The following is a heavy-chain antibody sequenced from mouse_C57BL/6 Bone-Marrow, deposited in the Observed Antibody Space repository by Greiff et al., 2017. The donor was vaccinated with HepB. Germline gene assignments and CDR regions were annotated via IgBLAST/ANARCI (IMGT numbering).Heavy chain of an antibody. V-gene: IGHV1-74*01. J-gene: IGHJ4*01. CDR2: IHPSDSDT. CDR3: AIWGASYAMDY. Sequence: QVQLKQPGAELVKPGASVKVSCKASGYTFTSYWMHWVKQRPGQGLEWIGRIHPSDSDTNYNQKFKGKATLTVDKSSSTAYMQLSSLTSEDSAVYYCAIWGASYAMDYWGQGTSVTVSS. CDR1: GYTFTSYW. D-gene: IGHD6-1*01.